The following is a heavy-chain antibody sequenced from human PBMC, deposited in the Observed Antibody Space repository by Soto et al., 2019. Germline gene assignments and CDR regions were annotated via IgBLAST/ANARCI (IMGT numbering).Heavy chain of an antibody. J-gene: IGHJ6*02. CDR2: ISGSGGST. V-gene: IGHV3-23*01. D-gene: IGHD1-7*01. CDR1: GFTFSSYA. CDR3: ARTARLTGTYSYYYYGMDV. Sequence: GGSLRLSCAASGFTFSSYAMSWVRQAPGKGLEWVSAISGSGGSTYYADSVKGRFTISRDNSKNMLYLQMNSLRAEDTAVYYCARTARLTGTYSYYYYGMDVWGQGTTVTVSS.